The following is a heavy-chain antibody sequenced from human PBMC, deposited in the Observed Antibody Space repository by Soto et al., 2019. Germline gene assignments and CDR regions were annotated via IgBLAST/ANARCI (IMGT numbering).Heavy chain of an antibody. CDR2: INPNSGDT. Sequence: ASVKISCKASGYTFTGYYVHWVRQAPGQGLEWMGWINPNSGDTYLAQRFQGRVTMNRDTSIGTAYMELRGLTSDDTAEYYCAKGGAIVAAGTRVYLYNAMDVWGQGTTVTVSS. J-gene: IGHJ6*02. CDR3: AKGGAIVAAGTRVYLYNAMDV. D-gene: IGHD1-26*01. V-gene: IGHV1-2*02. CDR1: GYTFTGYY.